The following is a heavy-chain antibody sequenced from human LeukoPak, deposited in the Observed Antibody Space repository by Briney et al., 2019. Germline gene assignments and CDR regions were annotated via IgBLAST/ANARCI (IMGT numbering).Heavy chain of an antibody. Sequence: PGGSLRLSCAASGFSLRKHPMHWVRQAPGKGLEFASAISGDGGTTFYASSVKGRFTISRGNSKNMVVLQMGSLRTDDMGVYFCARDCSSGNCRGALDYWGQGALVTVSS. V-gene: IGHV3-64*01. CDR3: ARDCSSGNCRGALDY. D-gene: IGHD3-22*01. J-gene: IGHJ4*02. CDR1: GFSLRKHP. CDR2: ISGDGGTT.